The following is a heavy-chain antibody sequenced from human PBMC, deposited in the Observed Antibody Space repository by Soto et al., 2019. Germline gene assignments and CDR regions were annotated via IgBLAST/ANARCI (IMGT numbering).Heavy chain of an antibody. CDR3: AKGRGYCSSTSCYVGSDY. J-gene: IGHJ4*02. V-gene: IGHV3-23*01. D-gene: IGHD2-2*01. Sequence: EVQLLESGGGLVQPGGSLRLSCAASGFTCSSYAMSWVRQAPGTGLEWVSAISGSGGSTYYADSVKGRFTISRDKSKNTLYLQMIRLRADYTAVYYCAKGRGYCSSTSCYVGSDYWGQGTLVTVSS. CDR1: GFTCSSYA. CDR2: ISGSGGST.